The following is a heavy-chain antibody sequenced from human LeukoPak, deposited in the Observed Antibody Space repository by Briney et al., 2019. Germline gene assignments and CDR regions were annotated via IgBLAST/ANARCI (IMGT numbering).Heavy chain of an antibody. CDR3: ARPSSGYYYPDF. CDR2: IYPGDSDT. J-gene: IGHJ4*02. CDR1: GSPFTSYW. D-gene: IGHD3-22*01. Sequence: GESLQISCQGSGSPFTSYWIAWVRQLPGKGLEGMGIIYPGDSDTIYSPSCQGQVTISADKSIITAYLQWSSLKASDTAMYYCARPSSGYYYPDFWGQGTLVTVSS. V-gene: IGHV5-51*01.